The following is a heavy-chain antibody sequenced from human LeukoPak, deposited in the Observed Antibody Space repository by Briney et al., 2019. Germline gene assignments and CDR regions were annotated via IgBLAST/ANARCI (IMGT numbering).Heavy chain of an antibody. CDR2: IIPIFGTA. V-gene: IGHV1-69*13. Sequence: GASVKVSCKASGGTFSSYAISWVRQAPGQGLGWMGGIIPIFGTANYAQKFQGRVTITAVESMSTAYMELSSLRSVDTAVYYCARGWLAESTVVTPYNYWGQGTLVTVSS. J-gene: IGHJ4*02. CDR3: ARGWLAESTVVTPYNY. CDR1: GGTFSSYA. D-gene: IGHD4-23*01.